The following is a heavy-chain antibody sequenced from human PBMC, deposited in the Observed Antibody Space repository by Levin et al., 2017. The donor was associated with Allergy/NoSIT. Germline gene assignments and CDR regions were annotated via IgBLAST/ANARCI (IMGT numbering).Heavy chain of an antibody. CDR2: IYYSGST. CDR3: ARTNGITTDP. J-gene: IGHJ5*02. V-gene: IGHV4-39*01. Sequence: GSLRLSCTVSGGSISSSSYYWGWIRQPPGKGLEWIGSIYYSGSTYYNPSLKSRVTISVDTSKNQFSLKLSSVTAADTAVYYCARTNGITTDPWGQGTLVTVSS. D-gene: IGHD3-22*01. CDR1: GGSISSSSYY.